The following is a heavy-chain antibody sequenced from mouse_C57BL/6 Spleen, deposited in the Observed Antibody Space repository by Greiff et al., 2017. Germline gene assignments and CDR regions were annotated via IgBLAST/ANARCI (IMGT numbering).Heavy chain of an antibody. CDR3: ARSDDYGSSYGWYFEG. D-gene: IGHD1-1*01. J-gene: IGHJ1*03. Sequence: QVQLQQPGAELVKPGASVKLSCKASGYTFTSYWMQWVKPRPGQGLEWIGEIDPSDSYTNYNQKFKGKATLTVDTSSSTAYMQLSSLTSEDSAVYYCARSDDYGSSYGWYFEGWGTGTTVTVSS. V-gene: IGHV1-50*01. CDR1: GYTFTSYW. CDR2: IDPSDSYT.